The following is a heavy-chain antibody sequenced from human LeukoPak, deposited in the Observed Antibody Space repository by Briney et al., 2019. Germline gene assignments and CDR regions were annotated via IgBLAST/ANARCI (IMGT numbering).Heavy chain of an antibody. CDR2: ISGTGDNT. CDR1: GFTFSGFA. J-gene: IGHJ6*01. CDR3: TKMKGHPLQKYYMAV. Sequence: GGSLRLSCAASGFTFSGFAMSWVRRTPGKGLEWVSGISGTGDNTLYAASVKGRFTISRDNSKNTLYLEINSLRAEDTAIYYCTKMKGHPLQKYYMAVWEQGTTVTVSS. V-gene: IGHV3-23*01. D-gene: IGHD2/OR15-2a*01.